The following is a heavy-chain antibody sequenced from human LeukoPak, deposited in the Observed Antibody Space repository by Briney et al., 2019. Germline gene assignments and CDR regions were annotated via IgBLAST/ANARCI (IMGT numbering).Heavy chain of an antibody. CDR2: IYYSGST. Sequence: PSETLSLTCNVSGGSISSYYWSWIRQPPGKGLEWIGYIYYSGSTNYNPSLKSRVTISVDTSKNQFSLKLSSVTAADTAVYYCASGFGDFENPHPHFDYWGQGTLVTVSS. V-gene: IGHV4-59*01. CDR3: ASGFGDFENPHPHFDY. D-gene: IGHD3-10*01. J-gene: IGHJ4*02. CDR1: GGSISSYY.